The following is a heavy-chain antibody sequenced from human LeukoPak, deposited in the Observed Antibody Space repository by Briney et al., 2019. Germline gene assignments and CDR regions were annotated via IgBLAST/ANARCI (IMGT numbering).Heavy chain of an antibody. CDR2: ISAYNGNT. CDR3: ARTLPFMIVVVITPGGWFDP. J-gene: IGHJ5*02. Sequence: GASVTVSCKASGYTFTSYGISWVRQAPGQGLEWMGWISAYNGNTNYAQKLQGRVTMTTDTPTSTAYMELRSLRSDDTAVYYCARTLPFMIVVVITPGGWFDPWGQGTLVTVPS. V-gene: IGHV1-18*01. CDR1: GYTFTSYG. D-gene: IGHD3-22*01.